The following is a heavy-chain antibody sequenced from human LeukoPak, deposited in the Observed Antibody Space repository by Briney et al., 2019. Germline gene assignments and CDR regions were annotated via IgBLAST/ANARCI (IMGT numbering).Heavy chain of an antibody. Sequence: SETLSLTCAVYGGSFSGYYWSWIRQPPGKGLEWIGEINHSGSTNYNPSLKSRVTISVDTSKNQFSLKPSSVTAADTAVYYCARVTVKDYWGQGTLVTVSS. V-gene: IGHV4-34*01. D-gene: IGHD4-17*01. J-gene: IGHJ4*02. CDR3: ARVTVKDY. CDR1: GGSFSGYY. CDR2: INHSGST.